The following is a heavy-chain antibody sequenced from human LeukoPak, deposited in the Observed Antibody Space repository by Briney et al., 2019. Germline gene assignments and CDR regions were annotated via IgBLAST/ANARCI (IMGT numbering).Heavy chain of an antibody. CDR3: ARLVPSYDSNGCFDY. J-gene: IGHJ4*02. D-gene: IGHD3-22*01. CDR1: GYRFSDYW. CDR2: IYIGDSDT. Sequence: GESLKISCEGSGYRFSDYWIGWVRQMPDKGLEWMGIIYIGDSDTRYSPSFQGQVTISADKSISTAYLQWSSLRASDTAMYYCARLVPSYDSNGCFDYWGQGTLVTVSS. V-gene: IGHV5-51*01.